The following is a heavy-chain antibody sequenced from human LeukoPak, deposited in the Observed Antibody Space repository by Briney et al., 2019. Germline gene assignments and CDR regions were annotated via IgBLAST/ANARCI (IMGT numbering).Heavy chain of an antibody. J-gene: IGHJ5*02. CDR1: GFTFSSYW. CDR2: IKQDGSEK. CDR3: AREFNWDYYDT. D-gene: IGHD3-22*01. V-gene: IGHV3-7*03. Sequence: GGSLRLSCVASGFTFSSYWMSWVRQAPGKGLEWVANIKQDGSEKYYVDSVKGRFTISRDNAKNSLYLQMNSLRAEDTAVYYCAREFNWDYYDTWGQGTLVTVSS.